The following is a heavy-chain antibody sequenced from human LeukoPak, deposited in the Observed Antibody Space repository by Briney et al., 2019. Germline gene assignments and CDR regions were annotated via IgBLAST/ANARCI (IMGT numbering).Heavy chain of an antibody. CDR3: AKDFGSSGQRNAFDI. CDR1: GFIFSSYG. Sequence: GGSLRLSCTASGFIFSSYGMHWVRQAPGKGLEWVAFIRYDGSNKYYADSVKGRFTISRDNSKNTLYLQMNSLRAEDTAVYYCAKDFGSSGQRNAFDIWGQGTMVTVSS. CDR2: IRYDGSNK. D-gene: IGHD6-6*01. V-gene: IGHV3-30*02. J-gene: IGHJ3*02.